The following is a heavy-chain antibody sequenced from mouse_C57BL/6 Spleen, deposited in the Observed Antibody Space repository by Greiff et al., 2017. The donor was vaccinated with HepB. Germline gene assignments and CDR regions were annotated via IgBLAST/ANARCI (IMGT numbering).Heavy chain of an antibody. Sequence: VQLQQPGTELVKPGASVKLSCKASGYTFTSYWMHWVKQRPGQGLEWIGNINPSNGGTNYNEKFKSKATLTVDKSSSTAYMQLSSLTSEDAAVYYCARSSYGNDPYWYFDVWGTGTTVTVSS. CDR1: GYTFTSYW. CDR3: ARSSYGNDPYWYFDV. D-gene: IGHD2-9*01. V-gene: IGHV1-53*01. CDR2: INPSNGGT. J-gene: IGHJ1*03.